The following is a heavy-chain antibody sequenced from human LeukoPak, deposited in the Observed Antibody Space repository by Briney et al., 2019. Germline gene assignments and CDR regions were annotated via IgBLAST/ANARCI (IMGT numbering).Heavy chain of an antibody. CDR3: ARSVCSGGSCYSYYFDY. Sequence: PSETLSLTCTVSGGSISSYYWSWIRQPAGKGLEWIGRIYTSGRTNYNPSLKSRVTISVDTSKNQFSLRLSSVTAADTAVYYCARSVCSGGSCYSYYFDYWGQGTLVTVSS. CDR2: IYTSGRT. CDR1: GGSISSYY. V-gene: IGHV4-4*07. J-gene: IGHJ4*02. D-gene: IGHD2-15*01.